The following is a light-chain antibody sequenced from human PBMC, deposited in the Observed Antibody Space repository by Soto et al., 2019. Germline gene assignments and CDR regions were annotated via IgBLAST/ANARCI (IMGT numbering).Light chain of an antibody. CDR3: SSYAGSSNV. Sequence: QSALTQPASASGSPGQSVAISCTGTSSDVGGYNYVSWYQQHPGKAPKLLIYEVNKRPSGVPDRFSGSKSGNTASLTGSGLQDEDEADYYCSSYAGSSNVFGTGTKLTVL. V-gene: IGLV2-8*01. CDR2: EVN. CDR1: SSDVGGYNY. J-gene: IGLJ1*01.